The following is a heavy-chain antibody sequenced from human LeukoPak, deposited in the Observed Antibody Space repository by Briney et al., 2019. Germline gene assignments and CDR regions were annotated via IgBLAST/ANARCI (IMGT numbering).Heavy chain of an antibody. Sequence: SETLSLTCAVSGGSISSSNWWSWVRQPPGKGLEWIGEIYHSGSTNYNPSLKSRVTISVDTSKNQFSLKLSSVTAADTAVYYCARGRNGVCYNYWGQGTLVTVSS. CDR2: IYHSGST. D-gene: IGHD2-8*01. CDR1: GGSISSSNW. V-gene: IGHV4-4*02. CDR3: ARGRNGVCYNY. J-gene: IGHJ4*02.